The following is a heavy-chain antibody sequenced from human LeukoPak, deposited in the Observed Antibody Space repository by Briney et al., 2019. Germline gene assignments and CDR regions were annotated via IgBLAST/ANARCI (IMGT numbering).Heavy chain of an antibody. J-gene: IGHJ4*02. Sequence: SETLSLTCTVSGGSISSYYWNWIRQPPGKGLEWIGYIYYSGSTNYNPSLKSRVTISVDTSKNQFSLKLSSVTAADTAVYYCARVGGATPYFDYWGQGTLVTVSS. CDR3: ARVGGATPYFDY. D-gene: IGHD1-26*01. CDR2: IYYSGST. CDR1: GGSISSYY. V-gene: IGHV4-59*01.